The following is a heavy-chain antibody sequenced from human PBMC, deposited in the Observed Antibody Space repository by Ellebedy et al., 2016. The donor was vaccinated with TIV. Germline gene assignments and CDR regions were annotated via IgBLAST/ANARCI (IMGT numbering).Heavy chain of an antibody. V-gene: IGHV3-21*01. D-gene: IGHD3-3*01. CDR1: GFTFSSYS. CDR3: AREPIFGVVIDYYFDY. J-gene: IGHJ4*02. Sequence: GESLKISXAASGFTFSSYSMNWVRQAPGKGLEWVSSISSSSSYIYYADSVKGRFTISRDNAKNSLYLQMNSLRAEDTAVYYCAREPIFGVVIDYYFDYWGQGTLVTVSS. CDR2: ISSSSSYI.